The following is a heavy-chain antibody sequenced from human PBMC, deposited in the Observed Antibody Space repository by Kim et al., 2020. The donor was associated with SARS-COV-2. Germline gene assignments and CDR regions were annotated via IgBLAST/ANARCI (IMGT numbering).Heavy chain of an antibody. CDR1: GGSFSGYF. Sequence: SETLSLTCAVYGGSFSGYFWNWIRQTPDKRLEWIGEIHHNGKSNFNPSLKSRVSISVDTSKNQFSLRLTSLTVADSAVYYCVRGPTGDYLQYAPYYYGM. CDR3: VRGPTGDYLQYAPYYYGM. CDR2: IHHNGKS. D-gene: IGHD2-2*01. J-gene: IGHJ6*01. V-gene: IGHV4-34*01.